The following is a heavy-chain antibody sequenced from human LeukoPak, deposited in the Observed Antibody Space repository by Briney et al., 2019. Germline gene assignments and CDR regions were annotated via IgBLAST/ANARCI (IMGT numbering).Heavy chain of an antibody. V-gene: IGHV4-59*01. CDR1: GGSISSYY. CDR3: ARDRGSWPSSSDAFDI. J-gene: IGHJ3*02. Sequence: PSETLSLTCTVSGGSISSYYWSWIRQPPGKGLEWIGYIYYSGSTNYNPSLKSRVTISVGTSKNQFSLKLSSVTAADTAVYYCARDRGSWPSSSDAFDIWGQGTMVTVSS. CDR2: IYYSGST. D-gene: IGHD6-13*01.